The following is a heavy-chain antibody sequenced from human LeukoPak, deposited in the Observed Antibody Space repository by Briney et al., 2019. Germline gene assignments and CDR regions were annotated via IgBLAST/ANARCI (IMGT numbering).Heavy chain of an antibody. D-gene: IGHD2-2*01. CDR2: INSDGSST. CDR1: GFTFSSYW. V-gene: IGHV3-74*01. J-gene: IGHJ3*02. CDR3: AREQGYCSSTSCYVGAFDI. Sequence: QSGGSLRLSCAASGFTFSSYWMHWVRQAPGKGLVWVSRINSDGSSTSYADSVKGRFTISRDNAKNTLYLQMNSLRAEDTAVYYCAREQGYCSSTSCYVGAFDIWGQGTMVTVSS.